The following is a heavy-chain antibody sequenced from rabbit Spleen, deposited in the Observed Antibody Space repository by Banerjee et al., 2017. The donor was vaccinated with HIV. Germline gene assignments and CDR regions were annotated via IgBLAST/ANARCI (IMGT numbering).Heavy chain of an antibody. V-gene: IGHV1S40*01. D-gene: IGHD8-1*01. CDR3: ARDSGSSFSSYGMDL. J-gene: IGHJ6*01. CDR1: GVSFSNNHY. Sequence: QSLEESGGDLVKPGASLTLTCTASGVSFSNNHYMCWVRQAPGKGLEWIACIEGGSSAFSYFASWAKGRFTISKTSSTTVTLQMTSLTAADTATYFCARDSGSSFSSYGMDLWARAPWSPS. CDR2: IEGGSSAFS.